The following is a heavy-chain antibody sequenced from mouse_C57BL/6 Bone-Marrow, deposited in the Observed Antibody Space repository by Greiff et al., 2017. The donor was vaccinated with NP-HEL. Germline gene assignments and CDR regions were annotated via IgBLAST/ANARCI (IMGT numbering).Heavy chain of an antibody. V-gene: IGHV5-4*01. CDR2: ISDGGSYT. Sequence: EVQLQESGGGLVKPGGSLKLSCAASGFTFSSYAMSWVRQTPEKRLEWVATISDGGSYTYYPDNVKGRFTISRDNAKNNLYLQMSHLKSEDTAMYYCARGRPPDYWGQGTTLTVSS. CDR3: ARGRPPDY. CDR1: GFTFSSYA. J-gene: IGHJ2*01. D-gene: IGHD6-1*01.